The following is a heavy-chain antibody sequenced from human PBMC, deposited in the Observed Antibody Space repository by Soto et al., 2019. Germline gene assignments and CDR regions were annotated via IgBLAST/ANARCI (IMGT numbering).Heavy chain of an antibody. V-gene: IGHV3-74*01. CDR3: ASPTPAGF. Sequence: PGGSLRLSCAASGFTFSNYWVHWVRQAPGKGLVWVSRINTDGSSTNYADSVKGRFTISRDNAKNTLYLQMNSLRPEDTAVYFCASPTPAGFWGQGTLVTVSS. CDR1: GFTFSNYW. CDR2: INTDGSST. D-gene: IGHD2-15*01. J-gene: IGHJ4*02.